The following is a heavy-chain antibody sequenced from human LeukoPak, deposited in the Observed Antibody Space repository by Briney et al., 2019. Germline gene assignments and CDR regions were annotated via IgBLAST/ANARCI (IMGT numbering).Heavy chain of an antibody. Sequence: GASVKVSCKVSGYTLTELSTHWVRQAPGKGLEWMGGFDPEDGETIYAQKFQGRVTMTEDTSTDTAYMELSSLRSEDTAVYYCATLDPGKDAFDIWGQGTMVTVSS. J-gene: IGHJ3*02. CDR3: ATLDPGKDAFDI. CDR1: GYTLTELS. D-gene: IGHD3-10*01. CDR2: FDPEDGET. V-gene: IGHV1-24*01.